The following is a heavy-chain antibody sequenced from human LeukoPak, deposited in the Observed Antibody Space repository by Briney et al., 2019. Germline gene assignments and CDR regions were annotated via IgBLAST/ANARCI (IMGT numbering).Heavy chain of an antibody. CDR1: GGSISSYY. V-gene: IGHV4-59*01. CDR3: ARHYGSGKPWFDY. CDR2: IYYTGST. J-gene: IGHJ4*02. D-gene: IGHD3-10*01. Sequence: SETLSLTCTVSGGSISSYYWSWIRQPPGKGLEWIGYIYYTGSTNYNPSLKSRVTISVDTSKNQFSLKLSSVTAAVTAVYYCARHYGSGKPWFDYWGQGTLVTVSS.